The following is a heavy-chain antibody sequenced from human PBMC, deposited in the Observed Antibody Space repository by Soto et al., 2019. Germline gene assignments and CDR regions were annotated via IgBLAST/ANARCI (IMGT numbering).Heavy chain of an antibody. V-gene: IGHV1-69*01. D-gene: IGHD3-22*01. CDR1: GGTFSSYA. J-gene: IGHJ5*02. CDR3: ARARGYDSSGYYYVGWFDP. Sequence: VQLVQSGAEVKKPGSSVKVSCKASGGTFSSYAISWVRQAPGQGLEWMGGIIPIFGTANYAQKFQGRVTITADESTSTAYMELSSLRSEDTAVYYCARARGYDSSGYYYVGWFDPWGQGTLVTVSS. CDR2: IIPIFGTA.